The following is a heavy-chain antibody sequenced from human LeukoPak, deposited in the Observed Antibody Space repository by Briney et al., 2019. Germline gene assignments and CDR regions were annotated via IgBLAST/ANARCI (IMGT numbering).Heavy chain of an antibody. V-gene: IGHV4-59*01. CDR3: ARDRDPLIAAAGHYYYYYMDV. D-gene: IGHD6-13*01. CDR2: IYYSGST. J-gene: IGHJ6*03. Sequence: PSETLPLTCTVSGGSISSYYWSWIRQPPGKGLEWIGYIYYSGSTNYNPSLKSRVTISVDTSKNQFSLKLSSVTAADTAVYYCARDRDPLIAAAGHYYYYYMDVWGKGTTVTVSS. CDR1: GGSISSYY.